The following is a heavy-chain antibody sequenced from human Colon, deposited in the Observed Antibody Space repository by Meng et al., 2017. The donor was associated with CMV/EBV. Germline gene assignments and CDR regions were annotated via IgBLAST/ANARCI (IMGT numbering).Heavy chain of an antibody. D-gene: IGHD4-17*01. CDR2: IYGDGYI. V-gene: IGHV3-53*01. J-gene: IGHJ6*02. CDR1: GFDVSDNH. Sequence: GGSLRLSCAASGFDVSDNHINWVRQAPGRGLEWVSTIYGDGYISYGESMKGRFAISRDNSKNRVFLQMNSLRAEDTAVYYCTRAGYGKGLDVWGQGTTVTVSS. CDR3: TRAGYGKGLDV.